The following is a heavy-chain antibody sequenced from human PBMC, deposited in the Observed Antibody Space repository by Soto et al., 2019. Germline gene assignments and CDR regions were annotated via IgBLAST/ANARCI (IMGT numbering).Heavy chain of an antibody. CDR1: GGSMNNYY. V-gene: IGHV4-59*01. D-gene: IGHD2-8*01. CDR2: ISYMGTT. Sequence: SETLSLTCTVSGGSMNNYYWSWIRQAPGKGLQYIGYISYMGTTNYNPSLKSRVTISVDTSKNQFSLKLNSVTTADTAVYYCARDRSTYGGGGTGEVKENWFDPWGPGTLVT. CDR3: ARDRSTYGGGGTGEVKENWFDP. J-gene: IGHJ5*02.